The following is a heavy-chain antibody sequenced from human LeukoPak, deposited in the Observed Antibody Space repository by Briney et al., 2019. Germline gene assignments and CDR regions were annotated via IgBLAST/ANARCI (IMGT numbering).Heavy chain of an antibody. J-gene: IGHJ4*02. V-gene: IGHV1-2*06. D-gene: IGHD3-22*01. Sequence: APVKVSCKASGYTFTGYYMHWVRQAPGQGLEWMGRINPNSGGTNYAQKFQGRVTMTRDTSISTAYMELSRLRSDDTAVYYCARDSHYYYDSSGYHDYWGQGTLVTVSS. CDR2: INPNSGGT. CDR1: GYTFTGYY. CDR3: ARDSHYYYDSSGYHDY.